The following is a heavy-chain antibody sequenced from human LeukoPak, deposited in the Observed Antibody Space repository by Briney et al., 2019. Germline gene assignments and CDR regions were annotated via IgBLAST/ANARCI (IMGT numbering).Heavy chain of an antibody. V-gene: IGHV3-30*02. Sequence: GGSLRLSCAASGFTFSSYAMHWVRQAPGKGLKWVAFIRYDGTNNYYADSVKGRFTISRDNSKNTVYLQMNSLRAEDTAVYYCAKGARPFQDMDVWGKGTTVTVSS. CDR2: IRYDGTNN. D-gene: IGHD6-6*01. J-gene: IGHJ6*03. CDR1: GFTFSSYA. CDR3: AKGARPFQDMDV.